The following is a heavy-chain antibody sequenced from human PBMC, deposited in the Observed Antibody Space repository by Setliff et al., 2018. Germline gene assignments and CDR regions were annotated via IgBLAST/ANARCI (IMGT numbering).Heavy chain of an antibody. V-gene: IGHV1-18*01. CDR1: GYAFSDYG. CDR2: VSPHTGNT. Sequence: ASVKVSCKASGYAFSDYGVTWVRQAPGQGLEWVGCVSPHTGNTYYAPNFEGRVSLTKDPSPSTADMELRSLRSDDTAVYYCSRLVRCCTKISCQRLLGDDYWGQGTLVTVSS. J-gene: IGHJ4*02. CDR3: SRLVRCCTKISCQRLLGDDY. D-gene: IGHD2-2*01.